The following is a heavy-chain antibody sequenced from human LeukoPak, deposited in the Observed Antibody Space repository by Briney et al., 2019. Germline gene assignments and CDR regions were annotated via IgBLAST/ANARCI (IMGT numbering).Heavy chain of an antibody. CDR1: GFTFRSHA. CDR2: ISYDGSNK. V-gene: IGHV3-30*04. D-gene: IGHD5-18*01. J-gene: IGHJ4*02. CDR3: AKDRIQLWLGNYFDY. Sequence: GGSLRLSCAASGFTFRSHAMHWVRQAPGKGLEWVAVISYDGSNKYYADSVKGRFTIPRDNSKNTLYLQMNSLRAEDTAVYYCAKDRIQLWLGNYFDYWGQGTLVTVSS.